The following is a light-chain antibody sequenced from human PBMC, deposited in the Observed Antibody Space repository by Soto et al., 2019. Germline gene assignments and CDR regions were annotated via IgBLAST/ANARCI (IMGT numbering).Light chain of an antibody. CDR1: QNIRNN. V-gene: IGKV3-15*01. CDR2: AAS. Sequence: EFVLTQSPVILSVSPGERVTLSCRASQNIRNNLAWHQQKPGQAPRLLIFAASTRATGIPARFSGSGSGTDFTLTISSLQSEDFALYYCQHYDHWPLTFGGGTKVDIK. J-gene: IGKJ4*01. CDR3: QHYDHWPLT.